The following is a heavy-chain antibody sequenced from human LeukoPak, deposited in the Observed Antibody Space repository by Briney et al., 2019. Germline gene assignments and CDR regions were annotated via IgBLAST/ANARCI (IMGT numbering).Heavy chain of an antibody. V-gene: IGHV3-7*01. CDR1: GFTFSNFW. Sequence: PGGSLRLSCAASGFTFSNFWMSWVRQAPGQGLQWVANIRQDGNEKYYVDSVRGRFTISRDNANNSLYLQMNSLRAEDTAVYYCWRDQGNDKFDYWGQGTLVTVSS. CDR2: IRQDGNEK. J-gene: IGHJ4*02. CDR3: WRDQGNDKFDY. D-gene: IGHD1-1*01.